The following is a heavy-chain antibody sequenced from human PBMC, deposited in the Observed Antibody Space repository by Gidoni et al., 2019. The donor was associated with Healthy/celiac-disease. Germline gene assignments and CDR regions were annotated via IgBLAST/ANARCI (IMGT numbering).Heavy chain of an antibody. CDR1: GFTFSSYA. CDR3: AKDQGSYWLGPIDY. Sequence: EVQLLESGGGLVQPGGSLRLSCAASGFTFSSYAMSWVRQAPGKGLEWVSAMSGSGGSTYYADSVKGRFTISRDNSKNTLYLQMNSLRAEDTAVYYCAKDQGSYWLGPIDYWGQGTLVTVSS. CDR2: MSGSGGST. J-gene: IGHJ4*02. D-gene: IGHD1-26*01. V-gene: IGHV3-23*01.